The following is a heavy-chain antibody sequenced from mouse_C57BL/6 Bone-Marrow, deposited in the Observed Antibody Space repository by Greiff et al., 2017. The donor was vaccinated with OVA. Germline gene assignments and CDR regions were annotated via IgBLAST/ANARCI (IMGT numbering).Heavy chain of an antibody. J-gene: IGHJ4*01. D-gene: IGHD3-2*02. V-gene: IGHV1-59*01. CDR2: IDPSDSYT. CDR3: ARRVGTAQAKAMDY. Sequence: QVQLQQPGAELVRPGTSVKLSCKASGYTFTSYWMHWVKQRPGQGLEWIGVIDPSDSYTNYNQKFKGKATLTVDTSSSTAYMQLSSLTSEDSAVYYCARRVGTAQAKAMDYWGQGTSVTVSS. CDR1: GYTFTSYW.